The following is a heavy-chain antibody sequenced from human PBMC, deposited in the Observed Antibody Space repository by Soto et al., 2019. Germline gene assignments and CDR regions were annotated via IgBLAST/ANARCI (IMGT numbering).Heavy chain of an antibody. D-gene: IGHD3-16*01. CDR1: GGSISSYY. V-gene: IGHV4-59*01. CDR2: IYYSGST. Sequence: QVQLQESGPGLVKPSETLSLTCTVSGGSISSYYWSWIRQPPGKGLEWIGYIYYSGSTNYNPSLNSXATXSXGTSKNQFSLKLSSVTAADTAVYYCARGIPFGGMDVWGQGTTVTVSS. J-gene: IGHJ6*02. CDR3: ARGIPFGGMDV.